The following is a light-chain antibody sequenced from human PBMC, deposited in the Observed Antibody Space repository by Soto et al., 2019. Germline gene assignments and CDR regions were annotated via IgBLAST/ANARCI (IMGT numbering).Light chain of an antibody. J-gene: IGKJ4*01. CDR3: QQSYNTIS. CDR2: GAS. CDR1: QSIIHF. Sequence: DIQMTQSPSSLSASVGDRVTITCRASQSIIHFLNWYQQKPGKPPRLLIYGASSLQGGVPSRFSGSGSGTDFTPTISSLQPEDFATYYCQQSYNTISFGGGTKVDI. V-gene: IGKV1-39*01.